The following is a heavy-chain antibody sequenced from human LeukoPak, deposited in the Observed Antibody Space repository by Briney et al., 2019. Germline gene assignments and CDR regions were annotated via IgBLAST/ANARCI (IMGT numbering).Heavy chain of an antibody. CDR1: GVSFSGYY. Sequence: RTSETLSLTCAVYGVSFSGYYWSWIRQPPGKGLEWIGEINHSGSTNYNPFLKSRVTISVDTSKNQFSLKLSSVTAADTAVYYCARSGWDYWGQGTLVTVSS. V-gene: IGHV4-34*01. J-gene: IGHJ4*02. CDR3: ARSGWDY. CDR2: INHSGST.